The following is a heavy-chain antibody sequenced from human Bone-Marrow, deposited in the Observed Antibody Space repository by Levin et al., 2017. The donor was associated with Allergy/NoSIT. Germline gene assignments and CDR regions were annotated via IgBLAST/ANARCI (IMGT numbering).Heavy chain of an antibody. CDR2: INPNSGGT. D-gene: IGHD6-6*01. Sequence: GESLKISCKASGYTFTGYYMHWVRQAPGQGLEWMGRINPNSGGTNYAQKFQGRVTMTRDTSISTAYMELSRLRSDDTAVYYCARKTSSNFDYWGQGTLVTVSS. V-gene: IGHV1-2*06. CDR1: GYTFTGYY. CDR3: ARKTSSNFDY. J-gene: IGHJ4*02.